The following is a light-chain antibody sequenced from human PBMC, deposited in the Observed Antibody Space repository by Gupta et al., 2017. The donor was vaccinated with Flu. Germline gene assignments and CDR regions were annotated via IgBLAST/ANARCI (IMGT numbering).Light chain of an antibody. CDR2: GVN. CDR1: NRDNGTNKL. V-gene: IGLV2-23*02. Sequence: QSALTQPTSVSESPGPSNTISGPVTNRDNGTNKLVAWYQQSPGKAPKLISYGVNTRPSGTSERFSGSKSGNTACLTISGLQSEEEADYYGCSYKVRGARLVFGGGTKLTVL. J-gene: IGLJ2*01. CDR3: CSYKVRGARLV.